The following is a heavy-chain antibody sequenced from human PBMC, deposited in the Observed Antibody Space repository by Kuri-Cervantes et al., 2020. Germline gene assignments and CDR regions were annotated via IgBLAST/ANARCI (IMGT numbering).Heavy chain of an antibody. CDR1: GGSISSSNW. V-gene: IGHV3-7*01. J-gene: IGHJ4*02. D-gene: IGHD5-18*01. Sequence: GGSLRLSCAVSGGSISSSNWWSWVRQAPGKGLEWVANIKGDESEKFYGDSVRDRFTISRDNAKNSLFLQMNSLRAEDTAVYYCAREGGVQLRLRKFDYWGQGTLVTVSS. CDR3: AREGGVQLRLRKFDY. CDR2: IKGDESEK.